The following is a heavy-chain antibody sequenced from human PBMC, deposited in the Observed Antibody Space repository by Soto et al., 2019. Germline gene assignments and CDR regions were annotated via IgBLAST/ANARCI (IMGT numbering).Heavy chain of an antibody. CDR2: IYYSGST. V-gene: IGHV4-39*01. CDR3: ARQRWELAPLVGWFDP. D-gene: IGHD1-26*01. J-gene: IGHJ5*02. CDR1: GGSISSSSYY. Sequence: SETLSLTCTVSGGSISSSSYYWGWIRHPPGKGLEWIGSIYYSGSTYYNPSLKSRVTISVDTSKNQFSLKLSSVTAADTAVYYCARQRWELAPLVGWFDPWGQGTLVTVS.